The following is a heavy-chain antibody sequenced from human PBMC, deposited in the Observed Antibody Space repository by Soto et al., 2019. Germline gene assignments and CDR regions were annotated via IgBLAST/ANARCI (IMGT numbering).Heavy chain of an antibody. J-gene: IGHJ6*02. D-gene: IGHD3-3*01. CDR2: MNPNSGNT. CDR1: GYTFTSYD. Sequence: ASVKVSCKASGYTFTSYDINWVRQATGQGLEWMGWMNPNSGNTGYAQKFQGRVTMTRNTSISTAYMELSSLRSEDTAVYYCARVKSITIFGVVIINGMDVWGQGTTVTVSS. V-gene: IGHV1-8*01. CDR3: ARVKSITIFGVVIINGMDV.